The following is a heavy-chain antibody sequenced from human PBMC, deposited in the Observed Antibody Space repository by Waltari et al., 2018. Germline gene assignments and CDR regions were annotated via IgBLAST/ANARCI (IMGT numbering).Heavy chain of an antibody. V-gene: IGHV1-2*02. Sequence: QVQLVQSGAEVKKPGASVKISGKPSGYNLTAYHIYWLRQAPGQQFECMGWLNPHSGGASYSPGFQGRITMTWDTSISTAYMDVSGLTTDDTAVYYCARDRAGAHLDYWGQGSLVTVSS. CDR2: LNPHSGGA. CDR1: GYNLTAYH. D-gene: IGHD3-10*01. CDR3: ARDRAGAHLDY. J-gene: IGHJ4*02.